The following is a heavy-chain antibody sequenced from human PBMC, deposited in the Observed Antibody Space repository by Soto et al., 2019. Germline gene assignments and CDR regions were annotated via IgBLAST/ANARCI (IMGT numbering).Heavy chain of an antibody. V-gene: IGHV3-23*01. Sequence: PGGSLRLSCAASGFTFSSYAMSWVRQAPGKGLEWVSAISGSGGGTYYADSVKGRFTISRDNSKNTLYLQMNSLRAEDTAVYYCAKAWMDNARQRYFDHWGQGTLVTVSS. D-gene: IGHD5-12*01. CDR2: ISGSGGGT. CDR3: AKAWMDNARQRYFDH. J-gene: IGHJ4*02. CDR1: GFTFSSYA.